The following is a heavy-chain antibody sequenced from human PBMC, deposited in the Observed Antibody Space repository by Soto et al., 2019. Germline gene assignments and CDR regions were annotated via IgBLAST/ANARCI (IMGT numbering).Heavy chain of an antibody. D-gene: IGHD5-12*01. Sequence: VRLSCATSGFTFANYGMGWVRQAPGKGLEWVSALSASGANTYYADSGRGRFTISRDNSKNTLYLQMNSLRAEDTAVYYCAKEGGSMQPFDYWGQGTLVTVSS. V-gene: IGHV3-23*01. CDR1: GFTFANYG. J-gene: IGHJ4*02. CDR3: AKEGGSMQPFDY. CDR2: LSASGANT.